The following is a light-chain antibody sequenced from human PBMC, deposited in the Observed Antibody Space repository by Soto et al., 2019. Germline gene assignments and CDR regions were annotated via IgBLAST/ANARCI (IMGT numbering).Light chain of an antibody. CDR2: DVW. V-gene: IGLV2-14*03. CDR1: SSDVGGYNF. CDR3: SSYTSSSTVI. J-gene: IGLJ2*01. Sequence: QSALTQPASVSGSPGQSITISCTGTSSDVGGYNFVSWYQQHPGKAPKFIIYDVWNRPSGVSNRFSGSRSGNTASLTISGLQAEDEADYYCSSYTSSSTVIFGGGTKLTVL.